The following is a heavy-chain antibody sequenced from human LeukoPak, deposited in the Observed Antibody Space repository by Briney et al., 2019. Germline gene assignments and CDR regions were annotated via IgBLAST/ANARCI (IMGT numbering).Heavy chain of an antibody. V-gene: IGHV4-4*07. CDR2: IYTSGTT. CDR1: GGSINSYY. J-gene: IGHJ3*02. Sequence: RTSETLSLTCTVSGGSINSYYWSWIRQPAGKGLEWIGRIYTSGTTNYNPSLKSRVTMSVDTSKKQFSLKLSSVTAADTAVYYCARGGRWRWLQWAFDIWGQGTMVTVSS. CDR3: ARGGRWRWLQWAFDI. D-gene: IGHD5-24*01.